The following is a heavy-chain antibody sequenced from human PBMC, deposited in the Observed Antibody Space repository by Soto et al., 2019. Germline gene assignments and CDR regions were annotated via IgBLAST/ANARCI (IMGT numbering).Heavy chain of an antibody. CDR3: ASGQQLVRNY. J-gene: IGHJ4*02. CDR2: IYHSGST. D-gene: IGHD6-13*01. CDR1: GGSISRGGYS. Sequence: TLSLTCAVSGGSISRGGYSWIWIRQPPGKGLEWIGYIYHSGSTYYNPSLKSRVTISVDRSKNQFSLKLSSVTAADTAVYYCASGQQLVRNYWGQGTLVTVSS. V-gene: IGHV4-30-2*01.